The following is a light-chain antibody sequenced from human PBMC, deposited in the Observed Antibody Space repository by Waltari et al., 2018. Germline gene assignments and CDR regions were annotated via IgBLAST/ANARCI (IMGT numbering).Light chain of an antibody. Sequence: QSALTPPPSVSGAPGQRVTISCPGSGSNIGAGYDVNWYQQFPGTVPKLLLSGNNNRPSGVPDRFSASKTGTSASLAITGLQAEDEADYYCQSYDRSLSVVFGGGTKLTVL. J-gene: IGLJ2*01. CDR1: GSNIGAGYD. CDR3: QSYDRSLSVV. CDR2: GNN. V-gene: IGLV1-40*01.